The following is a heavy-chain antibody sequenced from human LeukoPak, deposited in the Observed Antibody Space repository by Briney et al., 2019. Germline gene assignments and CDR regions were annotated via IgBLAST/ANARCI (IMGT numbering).Heavy chain of an antibody. V-gene: IGHV4-39*07. CDR2: IYYSGST. J-gene: IGHJ3*01. CDR3: ARVRGDSSGYYRGNAFDV. Sequence: SETLSLTCTVSGGSISSSSYYWGWVRQPPGKGLEWIGSIYYSGSTYYNPSLKSRVTISVDTSKNQFSLKLSSVTAADTAVCYCARVRGDSSGYYRGNAFDVWGQGTMVTVSS. CDR1: GGSISSSSYY. D-gene: IGHD3-22*01.